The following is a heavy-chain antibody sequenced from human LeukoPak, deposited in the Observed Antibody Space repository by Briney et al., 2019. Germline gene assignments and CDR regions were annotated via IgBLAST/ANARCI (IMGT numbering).Heavy chain of an antibody. V-gene: IGHV4-59*01. J-gene: IGHJ5*02. D-gene: IGHD3-10*01. Sequence: SETLSLTCTVSGGSISSYYWSWIRQPPGKGLEWIGYFYYSGSTNYNPSLKSRVTISVDTSKNQFSLKLSSVTAADTAVYYCARGVRNYYGSGSYIYWFDPWGQGTLVTVSS. CDR1: GGSISSYY. CDR2: FYYSGST. CDR3: ARGVRNYYGSGSYIYWFDP.